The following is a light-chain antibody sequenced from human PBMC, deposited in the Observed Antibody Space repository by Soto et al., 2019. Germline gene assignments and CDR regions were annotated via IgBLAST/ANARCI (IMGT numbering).Light chain of an antibody. CDR1: QSISTY. CDR3: QQSFSTTWT. J-gene: IGKJ1*01. CDR2: AAS. Sequence: DIQMTQSPSSLSASVGDRVTITCRASQSISTYLNWYQQKPGKAPNLLISAASSLQSGVPSRFSGSGSGTDFTLTISSLQPEDFATYYCQQSFSTTWTFGQGTKVEIK. V-gene: IGKV1-39*01.